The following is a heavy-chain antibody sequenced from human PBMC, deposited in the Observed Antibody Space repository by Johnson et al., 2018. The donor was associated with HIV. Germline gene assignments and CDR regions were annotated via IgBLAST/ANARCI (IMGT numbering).Heavy chain of an antibody. Sequence: QVQLVESGGGVVQPGRSLRLSCAVSGFTFRSYGVHWVRQAPGKGLEWVAVISYDGSNEYYADSVKGRFTISRDNSKNTVYLEMNSLEAEDTALYYCARGRSGILILDDAFDIWGQGTMVTVSS. CDR2: ISYDGSNE. J-gene: IGHJ3*02. V-gene: IGHV3-30*03. CDR3: ARGRSGILILDDAFDI. D-gene: IGHD1-14*01. CDR1: GFTFRSYG.